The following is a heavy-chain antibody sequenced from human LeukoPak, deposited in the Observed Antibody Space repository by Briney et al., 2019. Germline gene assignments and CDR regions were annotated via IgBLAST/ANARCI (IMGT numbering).Heavy chain of an antibody. CDR2: ISSCGSTI. CDR1: GFTFSDYY. V-gene: IGHV3-11*01. Sequence: GGSLRLSCAASGFTFSDYYMSWLRQAPGKGLEWVSYISSCGSTIYYAVSVKGRFTISRDNAKNSLYLQMNSLRAEDTAVYYCARVREVTAITTYYYYYMDVWGKGTTVTVSS. CDR3: ARVREVTAITTYYYYYMDV. J-gene: IGHJ6*03. D-gene: IGHD2-21*02.